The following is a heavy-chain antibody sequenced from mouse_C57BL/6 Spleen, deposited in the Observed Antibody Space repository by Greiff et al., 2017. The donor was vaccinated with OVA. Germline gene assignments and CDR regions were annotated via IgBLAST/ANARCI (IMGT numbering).Heavy chain of an antibody. D-gene: IGHD1-1*01. Sequence: DVMLVESGEGLVKPGGSLKLSCAASGFTFSSYAMSWVRQTPEKRLEWVAYISSGGDYIYYADTVKGRFTISRDNARNTLYLQMSSLKSEDTAMYYCTRDPFYYYGSSYWYFDVWGTGTTVTVSS. CDR3: TRDPFYYYGSSYWYFDV. J-gene: IGHJ1*03. CDR2: ISSGGDYI. CDR1: GFTFSSYA. V-gene: IGHV5-9-1*02.